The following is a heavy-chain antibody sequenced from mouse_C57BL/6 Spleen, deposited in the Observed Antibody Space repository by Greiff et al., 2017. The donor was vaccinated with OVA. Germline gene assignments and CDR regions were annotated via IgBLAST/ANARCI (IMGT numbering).Heavy chain of an antibody. CDR1: GYTFTSYW. CDR3: ATYYGSSRDYFDY. Sequence: QVQLQQSGAELVKPGASVKLSCKASGYTFTSYWMTWVKQRPGQGLEWIGYINPSSGYTKYNQKFKDKATLTADTSSSTAYMQLSSLTYEDSAVYYGATYYGSSRDYFDYWGQGTTLTVSS. V-gene: IGHV1-7*01. CDR2: INPSSGYT. D-gene: IGHD1-1*01. J-gene: IGHJ2*01.